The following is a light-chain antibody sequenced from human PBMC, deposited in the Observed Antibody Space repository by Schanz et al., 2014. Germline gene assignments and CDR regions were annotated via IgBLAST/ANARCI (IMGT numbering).Light chain of an antibody. J-gene: IGKJ2*01. CDR3: QHYADLPYT. V-gene: IGKV1-33*01. CDR1: HDISIY. Sequence: DIQMTQSPSSLSASLGDRVTITCQASHDISIYLNWYQQKPGKAPKLLIYDASNLETGVPSRFSGSGTGTHFSFTISSLQPEDIATYYCQHYADLPYTFGQGTKLDLK. CDR2: DAS.